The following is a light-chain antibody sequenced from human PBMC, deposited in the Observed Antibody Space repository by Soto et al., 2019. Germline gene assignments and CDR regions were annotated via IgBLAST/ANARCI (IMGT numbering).Light chain of an antibody. J-gene: IGKJ1*01. CDR2: AAS. CDR1: QSIRNY. V-gene: IGKV1-39*01. Sequence: DIQLTQFPSSLPASVGDRITITCPASQSIRNYLSWFQQKPGKAPKLLIYAASRLQSGVPLRFSGSGSGTDFSLTISDLQPDDFATYYCQQSYDTPPWTFGQGTRVEVK. CDR3: QQSYDTPPWT.